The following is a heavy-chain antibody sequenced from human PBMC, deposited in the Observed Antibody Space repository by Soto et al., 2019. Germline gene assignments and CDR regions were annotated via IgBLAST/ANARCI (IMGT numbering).Heavy chain of an antibody. CDR3: AKGKYRFSGWHTIVGATTPDLSDV. V-gene: IGHV3-30*18. J-gene: IGHJ6*02. D-gene: IGHD1-26*01. Sequence: GGSLRLSCAASGFTFSSYGMHWVRQAPGKWLEWVAVISYDGSNKYYADSVKGRFTISRDNSKNTLYLQMNSLRAEDTAVYYCAKGKYRFSGWHTIVGATTPDLSDVWGQGTTVTVSS. CDR1: GFTFSSYG. CDR2: ISYDGSNK.